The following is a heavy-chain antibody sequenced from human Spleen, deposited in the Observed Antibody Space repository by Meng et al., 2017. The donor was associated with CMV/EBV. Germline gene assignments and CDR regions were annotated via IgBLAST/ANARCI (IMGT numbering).Heavy chain of an antibody. Sequence: ASVKVSCKASGGTFSSYTISWVRQAPGQGLEWMGIINPSGGSTTYAQKFQGRVTMTSNTSINTAYMELSSLTSEDTAVYYCASPSPLVDYGLDVWGQGTTVTVSS. CDR2: INPSGGST. CDR1: GGTFSSYT. D-gene: IGHD1-26*01. CDR3: ASPSPLVDYGLDV. J-gene: IGHJ6*02. V-gene: IGHV1-46*01.